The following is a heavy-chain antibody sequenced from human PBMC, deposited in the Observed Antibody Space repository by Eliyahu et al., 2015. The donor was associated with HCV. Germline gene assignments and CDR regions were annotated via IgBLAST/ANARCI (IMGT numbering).Heavy chain of an antibody. CDR1: GFSFRNYW. Sequence: EVRLVESGGGLVKPGGSLXLSCTASGFSFRNYWMTWVRQAPGKGPEWVGRIKSQSDXGGATDSAASVKGRFTISRDDSTHTLFLHMTNLEPEDTAVYYCSSHYGSGLHSPFNFGGQGTLVTVSS. CDR2: IKSQSDXGGAT. CDR3: SSHYGSGLHSPFNF. J-gene: IGHJ4*02. V-gene: IGHV3-15*01. D-gene: IGHD3-10*01.